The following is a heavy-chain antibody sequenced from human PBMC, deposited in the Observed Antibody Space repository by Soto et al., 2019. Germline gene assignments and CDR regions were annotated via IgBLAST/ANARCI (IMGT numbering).Heavy chain of an antibody. J-gene: IGHJ5*02. CDR2: IIPIFGTA. D-gene: IGHD3-10*01. CDR3: ARVCGTMVRGVIGRYNWFDP. Sequence: QVQLVQSGAEVKKPGSSVKVSCKASGGTFSSYAISWVRQAPGQGLEWMGGIIPIFGTAKYALKFQGRVTITADVSTSTAYMELSSLRSEDTAVYYCARVCGTMVRGVIGRYNWFDPWGQGTLVTVSS. CDR1: GGTFSSYA. V-gene: IGHV1-69*01.